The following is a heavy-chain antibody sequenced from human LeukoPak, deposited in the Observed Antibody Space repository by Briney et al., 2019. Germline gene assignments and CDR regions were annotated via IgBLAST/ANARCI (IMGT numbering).Heavy chain of an antibody. D-gene: IGHD1-26*01. CDR3: AKGGPTGSNYFDF. V-gene: IGHV3-23*01. CDR1: EFTFDNYA. Sequence: PGGSLRLSCAASEFTFDNYATSWVRQAPGKGLEWVSVISGSGYYSYYADSVKGRLTVSRDNSKTTLYLQMNSLRADDTAVYYCAKGGPTGSNYFDFWGQGTLVTVPS. CDR2: ISGSGYYS. J-gene: IGHJ4*02.